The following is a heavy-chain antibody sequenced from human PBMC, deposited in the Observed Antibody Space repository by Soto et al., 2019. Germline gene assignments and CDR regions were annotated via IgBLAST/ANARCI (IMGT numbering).Heavy chain of an antibody. D-gene: IGHD3-16*01. J-gene: IGHJ4*02. CDR1: GFSLSTFGMG. V-gene: IGHV2-5*01. CDR2: IYWNDDK. CDR3: AHSPWGAAPDY. Sequence: SGPTLVNPTQTLTLTCTFSGFSLSTFGMGVGWIRQPPGKAMEWLALIYWNDDKLYRPSLQSRLTITKDTSKNQVVLTMTNMDPVDTATYYCAHSPWGAAPDYWGQGTPVTVSS.